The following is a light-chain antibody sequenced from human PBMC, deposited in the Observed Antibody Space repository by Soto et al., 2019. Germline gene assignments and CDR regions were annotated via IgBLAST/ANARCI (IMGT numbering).Light chain of an antibody. CDR3: QQGHSWPLT. CDR2: CAS. Sequence: EIVMTQSPATLSLSPGERAALSCRASQSINNELAWYQQKPGQPPRLLIYCASTRATGVPARFTGSESGSEFTLTISGLQSEDFAVYYCQQGHSWPLTFGQGTRLEI. J-gene: IGKJ2*01. CDR1: QSINNE. V-gene: IGKV3-15*01.